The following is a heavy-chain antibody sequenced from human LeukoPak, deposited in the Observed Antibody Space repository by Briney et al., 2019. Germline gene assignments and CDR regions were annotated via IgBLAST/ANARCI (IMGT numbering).Heavy chain of an antibody. Sequence: PSETLSLTCAVYGGSFSGYYWSWIRQPPGKGLEWIGEINHSGSTNYNPSLKSRVTISVDTSKNQFSLKLSSVTAADTAVYYCARRVSTMAGYYWGQGTLVTVSS. CDR1: GGSFSGYY. D-gene: IGHD3-10*01. CDR3: ARRVSTMAGYY. CDR2: INHSGST. J-gene: IGHJ4*02. V-gene: IGHV4-34*01.